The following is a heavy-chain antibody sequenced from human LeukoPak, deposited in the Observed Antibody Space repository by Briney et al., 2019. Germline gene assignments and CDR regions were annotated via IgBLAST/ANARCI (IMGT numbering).Heavy chain of an antibody. V-gene: IGHV3-21*01. CDR3: ARGLDSSGYYVGY. CDR2: ISSSSSYI. D-gene: IGHD3-22*01. Sequence: GGSLRLSCAASGFTFSSYGMHWVRQAPGKGLEWVSSISSSSSYIYFADSVKGRFTISRDNAKNSLYLQMNSLRAEDTAVYYCARGLDSSGYYVGYWGQGTLVTVSS. CDR1: GFTFSSYG. J-gene: IGHJ4*02.